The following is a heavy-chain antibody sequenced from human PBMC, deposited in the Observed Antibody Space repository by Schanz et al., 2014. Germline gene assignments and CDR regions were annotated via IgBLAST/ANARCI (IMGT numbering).Heavy chain of an antibody. V-gene: IGHV3-23*04. J-gene: IGHJ4*02. D-gene: IGHD2-2*01. Sequence: VQLVESGGGVVQPGNSLRLSCAASGFIFSGYAMIWVRQAPGQGLEWVSGIGGSGDSTHYADSVKGRFTISRDNSNNTVFLQMNSLRAEDTAVYYCAKVAPAATYLDSWGLGTLVTVSS. CDR2: IGGSGDST. CDR1: GFIFSGYA. CDR3: AKVAPAATYLDS.